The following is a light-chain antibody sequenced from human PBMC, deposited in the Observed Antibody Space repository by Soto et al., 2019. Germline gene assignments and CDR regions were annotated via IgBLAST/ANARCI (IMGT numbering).Light chain of an antibody. Sequence: HSALTQPRSVSGSPGQSVTISCTGTSSDVGGYNYVSWYQQHPGKAPKLMIYDVSKRPSGVPDRFSGSKSGNTASLTISGLQAEDEADYYCCSYAGSSWVFGGGTKLAVL. CDR3: CSYAGSSWV. CDR1: SSDVGGYNY. CDR2: DVS. J-gene: IGLJ2*01. V-gene: IGLV2-11*01.